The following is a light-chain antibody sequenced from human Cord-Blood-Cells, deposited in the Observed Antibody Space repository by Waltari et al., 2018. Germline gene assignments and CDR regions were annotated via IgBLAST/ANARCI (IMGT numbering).Light chain of an antibody. CDR3: SSYTSSSTVV. V-gene: IGLV2-14*01. CDR1: SSDVGGYNY. J-gene: IGLJ2*01. CDR2: DVS. Sequence: QSALTQPVSVSGSPGQSITISCTGTSSDVGGYNYVSWYQQHPGKAPKLIIYDVSKRPSGVSSRFSGSKSGNTASLTISGLQAEDEADYYCSSYTSSSTVVFGGGTKLTVL.